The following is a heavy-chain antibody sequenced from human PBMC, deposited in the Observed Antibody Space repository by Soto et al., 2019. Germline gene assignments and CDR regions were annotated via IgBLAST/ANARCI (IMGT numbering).Heavy chain of an antibody. Sequence: HPGGSLRLSCAASGFTFSSNVMHWVRQAPGKGLEWVAVISDDGSNKYYADSVKGRFTISRDNPKNTLYLQMNSLRAEDTAVYYCARAERDYGGTKYYYGMDVWGQGTTVTVSS. CDR2: ISDDGSNK. V-gene: IGHV3-30-3*01. D-gene: IGHD4-17*01. J-gene: IGHJ6*02. CDR3: ARAERDYGGTKYYYGMDV. CDR1: GFTFSSNV.